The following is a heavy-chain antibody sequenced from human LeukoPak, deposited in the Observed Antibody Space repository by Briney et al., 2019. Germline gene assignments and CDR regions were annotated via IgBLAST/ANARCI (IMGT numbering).Heavy chain of an antibody. V-gene: IGHV3-30*03. CDR2: ISYDGSNK. CDR1: GFTFSSYG. J-gene: IGHJ4*02. D-gene: IGHD4-17*01. Sequence: GGSLRLSCAASGFTFSSYGMHWVRQAPGKGLEWVAVISYDGSNKYYADSVKGRFTISRDNSKNTLYLQMNSLRAEDTAVYSCATGGGVYGDYGTYYFDYWGQGTLVTVSS. CDR3: ATGGGVYGDYGTYYFDY.